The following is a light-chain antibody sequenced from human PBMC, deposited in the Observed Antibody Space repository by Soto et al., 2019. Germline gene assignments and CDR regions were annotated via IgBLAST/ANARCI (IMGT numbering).Light chain of an antibody. CDR1: QSISIY. V-gene: IGKV1-39*01. CDR3: QQYGTSPFT. J-gene: IGKJ2*01. CDR2: GSS. Sequence: DIQMTQSPSSLSASVGDRVTITCRASQSISIYLNWYQQKPGKAPMLLIYGSSSRATGVPDRFSGRGSGTTFTLVISRLEPEDFAVYYCQQYGTSPFTFGQGTKVDIK.